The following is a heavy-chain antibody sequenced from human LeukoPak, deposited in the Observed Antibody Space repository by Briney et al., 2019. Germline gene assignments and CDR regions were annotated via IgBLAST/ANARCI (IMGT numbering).Heavy chain of an antibody. CDR1: GFTFSSYA. V-gene: IGHV3-23*01. Sequence: GGSLRLSCAASGFTFSSYAMSWVRQAPGKGLEWVSAISGSGGSTYYADSVKGRFTISRDNSKNTLYLQMNSLRAEDTAVYYCAKSLSDDPLADAFDIWGQGTMVTVPS. CDR2: ISGSGGST. J-gene: IGHJ3*02. CDR3: AKSLSDDPLADAFDI.